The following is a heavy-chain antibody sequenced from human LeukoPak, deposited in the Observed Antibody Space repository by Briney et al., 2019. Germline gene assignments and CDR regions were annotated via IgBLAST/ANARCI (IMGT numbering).Heavy chain of an antibody. D-gene: IGHD1-26*01. V-gene: IGHV3-7*01. J-gene: IGHJ4*02. CDR1: GFTFSSYA. Sequence: GGPLRLSCAASGFTFSSYAMSWVRQAPGKGLEWVANIKQDGSEKYYVDSVKGRFTISRDNAKNSLYLQMNSLRAEDTAVYYCARDKIVGATHFDYWGQGTLVTVSS. CDR3: ARDKIVGATHFDY. CDR2: IKQDGSEK.